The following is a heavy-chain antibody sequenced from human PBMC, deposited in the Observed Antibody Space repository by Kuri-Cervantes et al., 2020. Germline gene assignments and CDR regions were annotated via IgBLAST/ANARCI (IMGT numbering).Heavy chain of an antibody. Sequence: GESLKISCAASGFTFSSYWMSWVRQAPGKGLEWVAVISYDGSNKYYADSVKGRFTISRDNSKNTLYLQMNSLRAEDTAIYYCGRGGAYYADYWGQGTLVTVSS. CDR1: GFTFSSYW. V-gene: IGHV3-30*03. CDR2: ISYDGSNK. CDR3: GRGGAYYADY. J-gene: IGHJ4*02. D-gene: IGHD3-3*01.